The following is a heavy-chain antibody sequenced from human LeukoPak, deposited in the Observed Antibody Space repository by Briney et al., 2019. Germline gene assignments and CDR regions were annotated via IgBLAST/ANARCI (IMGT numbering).Heavy chain of an antibody. CDR1: GGSISSSSYY. Sequence: PSETLSLTCTVSGGSISSSSYYWGWIRQPPGKGLEWIGSIYYSGSTYYNPSLKSRVTISVDTSKNQFSLKLSSVTAADTAVYYCARSGVQIVGATFDYWGQGTLVTVSS. D-gene: IGHD1-26*01. CDR3: ARSGVQIVGATFDY. CDR2: IYYSGST. J-gene: IGHJ4*02. V-gene: IGHV4-39*01.